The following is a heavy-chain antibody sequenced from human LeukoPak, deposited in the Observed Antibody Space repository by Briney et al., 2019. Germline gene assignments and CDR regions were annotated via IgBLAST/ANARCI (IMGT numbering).Heavy chain of an antibody. D-gene: IGHD5-12*01. J-gene: IGHJ6*02. V-gene: IGHV1-2*02. CDR1: GYTFTGYY. Sequence: ASVKVSCKASGYTFTGYYMHWGRQAPGQGLEWMGWIKPNSGGTNYAQKFQGRVTMTRDTSISTAYMELSRLRSDDTAVYYCARGGYPRSLYYYYGMDVWGQGTTVTVSS. CDR2: IKPNSGGT. CDR3: ARGGYPRSLYYYYGMDV.